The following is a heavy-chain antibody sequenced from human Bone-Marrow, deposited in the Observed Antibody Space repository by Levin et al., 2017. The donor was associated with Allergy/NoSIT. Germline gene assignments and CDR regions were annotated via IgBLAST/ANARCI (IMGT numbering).Heavy chain of an antibody. D-gene: IGHD6-13*01. CDR1: GFTFSDYY. V-gene: IGHV3-11*01. CDR2: ISSSGSTI. Sequence: GESLKISCAASGFTFSDYYMSWIRQAPGKGLEWVSYISSSGSTIYYADSVKGRFTISRDNAKNSLYLQMNSLRAEDTAVYYCARDRLYSSSWYVSNYDYGMDVWGQGTTVTVSS. J-gene: IGHJ6*02. CDR3: ARDRLYSSSWYVSNYDYGMDV.